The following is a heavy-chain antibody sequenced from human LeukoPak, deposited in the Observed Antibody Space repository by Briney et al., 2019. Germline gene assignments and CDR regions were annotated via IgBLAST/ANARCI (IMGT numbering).Heavy chain of an antibody. D-gene: IGHD6-19*01. CDR2: ISSGSSSI. J-gene: IGHJ4*02. Sequence: PGGSLRLSCATSGFSFSLYTMNWVRQAPGKGLEWVSYISSGSSSIYYADSVKGRFTISRDNAKNSLHLQMNSLRAEDTAVYYCAKVGDDGWFFDYWGQGTLVTVSS. V-gene: IGHV3-48*04. CDR1: GFSFSLYT. CDR3: AKVGDDGWFFDY.